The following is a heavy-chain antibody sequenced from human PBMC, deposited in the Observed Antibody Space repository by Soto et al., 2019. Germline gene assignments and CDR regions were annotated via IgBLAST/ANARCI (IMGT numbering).Heavy chain of an antibody. D-gene: IGHD6-13*01. CDR3: ASSPRGIAAAGLDY. V-gene: IGHV4-61*01. CDR2: ISYTGST. J-gene: IGHJ4*02. CDR1: GDSVRSGSNY. Sequence: PSETLSLTCTVSGDSVRSGSNYWSWIRQPPGKGLEWIGYISYTGSTNYNPSLKSRVTISVDTSKNQFSLWLTSVTAADTAVYYCASSPRGIAAAGLDYWGQGTLVTSPQ.